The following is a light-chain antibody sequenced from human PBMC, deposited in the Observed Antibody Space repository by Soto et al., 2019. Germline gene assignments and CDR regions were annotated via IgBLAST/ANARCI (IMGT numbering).Light chain of an antibody. CDR3: HQYNNWPQT. J-gene: IGKJ1*01. V-gene: IGKV3-15*01. Sequence: DMTPSPATLSVSPGERASLSCRASQSVSSNLAWYQQKPGQAPRLLIYGASSRATGIPARFSGSGSGTEFTLTISSLQSEDFAVYYCHQYNNWPQTFGQGTKV. CDR1: QSVSSN. CDR2: GAS.